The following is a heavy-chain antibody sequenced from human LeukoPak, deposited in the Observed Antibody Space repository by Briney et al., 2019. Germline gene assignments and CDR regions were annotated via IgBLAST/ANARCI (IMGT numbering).Heavy chain of an antibody. J-gene: IGHJ4*02. CDR3: AKVGAYSSSWYGQFYFDY. V-gene: IGHV3-23*01. CDR2: ISGSGGDT. CDR1: GFTFSSYA. D-gene: IGHD6-13*01. Sequence: GGSLRLSCAASGFTFSSYAMSWVRQAPGKGLEWVSAISGSGGDTYYADSVRGRFTISRDNSKNKLSLQMNSLRAEDTAVYYCAKVGAYSSSWYGQFYFDYWGQGTLVTVSS.